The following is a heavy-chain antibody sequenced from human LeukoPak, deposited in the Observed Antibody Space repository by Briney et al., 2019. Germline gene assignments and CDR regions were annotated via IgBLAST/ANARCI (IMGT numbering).Heavy chain of an antibody. CDR2: IYPGDSDT. CDR3: ARHLSGIAVAGEFDY. Sequence: GESLKISCKGSGYSFTNYWIGWVRQMPGKGLEWMGIIYPGDSDTIYSPSFQGQVTISADKSISTAYLQWSSLKASDTAMYYCARHLSGIAVAGEFDYWGQGTLVTVSS. V-gene: IGHV5-51*01. CDR1: GYSFTNYW. D-gene: IGHD6-19*01. J-gene: IGHJ4*02.